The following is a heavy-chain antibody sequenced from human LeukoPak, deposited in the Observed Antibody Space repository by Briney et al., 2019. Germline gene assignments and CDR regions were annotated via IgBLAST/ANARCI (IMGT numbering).Heavy chain of an antibody. Sequence: SETLSLTCTVSGGSIISNYWSWIRQSAGTGLEWIGRIYVSGITDYNPSLKSRVTMSLDTSRKQFSLRLTSVTAADTAVYYCARLKFYDSTGYSPGYYMDVWGKGTTVSV. D-gene: IGHD3-22*01. V-gene: IGHV4-4*07. CDR2: IYVSGIT. CDR3: ARLKFYDSTGYSPGYYMDV. J-gene: IGHJ6*03. CDR1: GGSIISNY.